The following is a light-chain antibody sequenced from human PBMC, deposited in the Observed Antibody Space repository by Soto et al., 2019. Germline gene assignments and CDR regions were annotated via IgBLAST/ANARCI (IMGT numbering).Light chain of an antibody. CDR3: HQYGTSPWT. V-gene: IGKV3-20*01. CDR2: GAS. CDR1: QSVSSNY. Sequence: EIVLTQSPGTLSLSPGERATLSCGASQSVSSNYLAWYQQKPGQAPRLLIYGASTRATGIPDRFRGSGSGTDFTLTISRLEPEDFAVYYCHQYGTSPWTFGQGTKVDI. J-gene: IGKJ1*01.